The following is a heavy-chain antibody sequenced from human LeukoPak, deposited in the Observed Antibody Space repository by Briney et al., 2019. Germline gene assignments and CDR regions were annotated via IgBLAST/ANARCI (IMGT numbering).Heavy chain of an antibody. D-gene: IGHD2-2*02. CDR1: GYTFTGYY. V-gene: IGHV1-8*02. CDR2: MNPNSGNT. J-gene: IGHJ6*03. CDR3: ASNYCSSTSCYREDYYYMDV. Sequence: ASVKVSCKASGYTFTGYYMHWVRQATGQGLEWMGWMNPNSGNTGYAQKFQGRVTMTRNTSISTAYMELSSLRSEDTAVYYCASNYCSSTSCYREDYYYMDVWGKGTTVTVSS.